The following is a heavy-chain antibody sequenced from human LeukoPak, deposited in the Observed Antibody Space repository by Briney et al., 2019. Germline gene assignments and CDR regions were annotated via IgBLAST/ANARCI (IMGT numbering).Heavy chain of an antibody. Sequence: EPGGSLRLSCAASGFTFSSYSMNWVRQAPGKGLEWVSYISSGGLTIYYTDSVKGRFTISRDNAKNSLYLQMNSLRAEDTAVYYCGRAGSGGRDGYNSVYWGQGTLVTVSS. V-gene: IGHV3-48*04. CDR2: ISSGGLTI. D-gene: IGHD5-24*01. CDR3: GRAGSGGRDGYNSVY. J-gene: IGHJ4*02. CDR1: GFTFSSYS.